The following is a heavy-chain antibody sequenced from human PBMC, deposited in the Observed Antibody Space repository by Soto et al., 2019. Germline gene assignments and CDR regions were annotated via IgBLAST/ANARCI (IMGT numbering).Heavy chain of an antibody. CDR1: GFTFSSYS. CDR2: ITGSSSTI. J-gene: IGHJ1*01. Sequence: EVQLVESGGGLVQPGGSLRLSCAASGFTFSSYSMNWVRQAPGKGLEWVSYITGSSSTIYYADSVKGRFTISKDNAKNSLYLQMNSLTAEDTAVYYCARDEGTSCYGFQYWAQGTLVTVSS. CDR3: ARDEGTSCYGFQY. D-gene: IGHD2-2*01. V-gene: IGHV3-48*01.